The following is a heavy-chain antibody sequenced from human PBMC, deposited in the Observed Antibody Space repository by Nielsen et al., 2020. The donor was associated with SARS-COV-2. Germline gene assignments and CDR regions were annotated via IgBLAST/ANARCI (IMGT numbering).Heavy chain of an antibody. V-gene: IGHV3-7*01. Sequence: ETLSLTCAASGFTLSSYWMSWVRQAPGKGLEWVANIKQDGSEKYYVDSVKGRFTISRDNAKSSLYLQMNSLRAEDTAVYYCARDLIAVAGTSVFDYWGQGTLVTVSS. CDR3: ARDLIAVAGTSVFDY. D-gene: IGHD6-19*01. J-gene: IGHJ4*02. CDR2: IKQDGSEK. CDR1: GFTLSSYW.